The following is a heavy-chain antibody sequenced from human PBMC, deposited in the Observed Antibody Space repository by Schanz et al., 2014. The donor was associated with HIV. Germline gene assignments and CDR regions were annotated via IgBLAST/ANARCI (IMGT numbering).Heavy chain of an antibody. CDR1: GFTFSSYA. Sequence: EVQLLESGGGFVQPGGSLRLSCAASGFTFSSYAMTWVRQAPGKGLDWVSTISGSDGDTYYADSVNGRFTISRDNSKNTLYLQMTTLRTEDTAVYYCAKPEYDSSGNSQTHFDYWGQGTLVSVSS. V-gene: IGHV3-23*01. J-gene: IGHJ4*02. CDR2: ISGSDGDT. D-gene: IGHD3-22*01. CDR3: AKPEYDSSGNSQTHFDY.